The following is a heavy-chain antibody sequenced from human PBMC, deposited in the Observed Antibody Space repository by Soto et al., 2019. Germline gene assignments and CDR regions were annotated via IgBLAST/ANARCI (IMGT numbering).Heavy chain of an antibody. D-gene: IGHD1-26*01. V-gene: IGHV6-1*01. J-gene: IGHJ6*02. CDR3: SRRLKLGADYYGMDV. CDR1: GDSVSSTSAA. CDR2: TFYRSKWYY. Sequence: SQTLSLTCAISGDSVSSTSAAWNWIRQSPSRGLERLGRTFYRSKWYYDYAVSVKSRITINPDTSKNQFSLQLNSVPPEDTAVYYCSRRLKLGADYYGMDVWGQGTTVTVSS.